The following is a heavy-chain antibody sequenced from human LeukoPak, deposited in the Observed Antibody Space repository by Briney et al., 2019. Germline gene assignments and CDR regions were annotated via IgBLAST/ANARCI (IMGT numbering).Heavy chain of an antibody. CDR2: IIPVVVTA. CDR1: GGTFSSYA. Sequence: SVKVSCKASGGTFSSYAISWVRQAPGQGLEWMARIIPVVVTANYAQKFQGRVTITTDESTSTAYMELRSLRSEDTAVYYCARDLRSSSYYYDSSGSNKGTYFQHWGQGTLVTVSS. V-gene: IGHV1-69*05. D-gene: IGHD3-22*01. J-gene: IGHJ1*01. CDR3: ARDLRSSSYYYDSSGSNKGTYFQH.